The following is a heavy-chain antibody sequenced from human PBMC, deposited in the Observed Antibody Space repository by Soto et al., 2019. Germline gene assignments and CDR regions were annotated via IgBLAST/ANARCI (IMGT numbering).Heavy chain of an antibody. V-gene: IGHV2-70*01. CDR1: GFSLSTSGMC. Sequence: SGPTLVNPTQTLTLTCTFSGFSLSTSGMCVSWIRQPPGKALEWLALIDWDDDKYYSTSLKTRLTISKDTSKNQVVLTMTNMDPVDTATYYCARIIADGYYYYYYGMDVWGQGTTVTVSS. CDR2: IDWDDDK. J-gene: IGHJ6*02. CDR3: ARIIADGYYYYYYGMDV.